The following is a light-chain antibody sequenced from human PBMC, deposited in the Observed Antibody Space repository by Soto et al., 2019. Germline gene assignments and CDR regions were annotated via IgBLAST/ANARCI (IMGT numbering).Light chain of an antibody. V-gene: IGLV2-14*01. CDR2: EVN. CDR1: RSDVGGYEY. CDR3: SSYTSSSTLV. J-gene: IGLJ1*01. Sequence: QSALTQPASVSGSPGQSITISCTGSRSDVGGYEYVSWYQHHPGKAPKLIIYEVNDRPSGVSGRFSGSKSGNTASLTISGLEAEDEADYYCSSYTSSSTLVFGTGTKVTVL.